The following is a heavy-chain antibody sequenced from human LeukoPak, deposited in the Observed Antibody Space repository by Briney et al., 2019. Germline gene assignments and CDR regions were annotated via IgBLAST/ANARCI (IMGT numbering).Heavy chain of an antibody. CDR2: SFYSGST. CDR3: ARGSSQLWSAD. Sequence: SETLSLTCTVSGGSVSSYFWSWIRQPPGKGLEWIGYSFYSGSTNYNPSLKSRVTISVDTSKNQFSLKLSSVTAADTAVYYCARGSSQLWSADWGQGTLVTVSS. J-gene: IGHJ4*02. D-gene: IGHD5-18*01. V-gene: IGHV4-59*02. CDR1: GGSVSSYF.